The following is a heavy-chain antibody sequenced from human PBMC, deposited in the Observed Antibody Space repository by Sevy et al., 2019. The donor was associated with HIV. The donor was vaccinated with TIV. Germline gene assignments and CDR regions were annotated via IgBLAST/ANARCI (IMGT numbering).Heavy chain of an antibody. D-gene: IGHD1-26*01. CDR1: GGSFSGYY. V-gene: IGHV4-34*01. CDR3: ASQWADYCPPSRGRGRFDP. CDR2: INHSGST. J-gene: IGHJ5*02. Sequence: SETLSLTCAVYGGSFSGYYWSWIRQPPGKGLEWIGEINHSGSTNYNPSLKSRVTISVDTSKNQFSLKLSSVTAADTAVYYCASQWADYCPPSRGRGRFDPWGQGTLVTVSS.